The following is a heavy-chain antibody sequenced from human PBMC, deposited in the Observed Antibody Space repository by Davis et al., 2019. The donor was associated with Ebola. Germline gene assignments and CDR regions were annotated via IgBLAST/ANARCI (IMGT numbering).Heavy chain of an antibody. Sequence: PSETLSLTCAVYGGSFSGYYWSWIRQPPGKGLEWIGEINHSGSTKYNPSLKSRVTISVDTSKNQFSLKLSSVTAADTAVYYCARRKYYYDSSGYYSSWFDPWGQGTLVTVSS. V-gene: IGHV4-34*01. D-gene: IGHD3-22*01. CDR2: INHSGST. CDR1: GGSFSGYY. CDR3: ARRKYYYDSSGYYSSWFDP. J-gene: IGHJ5*02.